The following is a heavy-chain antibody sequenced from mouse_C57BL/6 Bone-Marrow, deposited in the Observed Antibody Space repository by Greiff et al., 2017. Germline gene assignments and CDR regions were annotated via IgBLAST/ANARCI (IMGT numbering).Heavy chain of an antibody. Sequence: KLVESEGGLVQPGSSMKLSCTASGFTFSDYYMAWVRQVPEKGLEWVANINYDGSSTYYLDSLKSRFIISRDNAKNILYLQMSSLKSEDTATYYCARGGLYAMDYWGQGTSVTVSS. CDR2: INYDGSST. V-gene: IGHV5-16*01. J-gene: IGHJ4*01. CDR1: GFTFSDYY. D-gene: IGHD2-13*01. CDR3: ARGGLYAMDY.